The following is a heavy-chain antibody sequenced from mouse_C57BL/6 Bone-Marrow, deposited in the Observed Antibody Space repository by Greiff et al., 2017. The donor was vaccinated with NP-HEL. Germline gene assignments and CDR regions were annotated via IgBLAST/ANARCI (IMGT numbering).Heavy chain of an antibody. V-gene: IGHV5-9*01. CDR1: GFTFSSYT. J-gene: IGHJ3*01. Sequence: EVKLMESGGGLVKPGGSLKLSCAASGFTFSSYTMSWVRQTPEKRLEWVATISGGGGNTYYPDSVKGRFTISRDNAKNTLYLQMSSLRSEDTALYYCARGVLWFAYWGQGTLVTVSA. CDR2: ISGGGGNT. D-gene: IGHD2-14*01. CDR3: ARGVLWFAY.